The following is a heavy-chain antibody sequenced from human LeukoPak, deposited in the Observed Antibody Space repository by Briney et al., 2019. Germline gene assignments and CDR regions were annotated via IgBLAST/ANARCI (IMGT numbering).Heavy chain of an antibody. D-gene: IGHD2-2*01. V-gene: IGHV4-39*07. CDR2: IDYSGNA. Sequence: PSETLSLTCTVSGGSISSTNYYWSWVRQPPGKGPEWIAYIDYSGNAHHSPSLKSRVIISLDTSKNQFSLMMTSLTAADTAIYYCAREVDVVGDSDAFDIWGQGTMVTVSS. J-gene: IGHJ3*02. CDR3: AREVDVVGDSDAFDI. CDR1: GGSISSTNYY.